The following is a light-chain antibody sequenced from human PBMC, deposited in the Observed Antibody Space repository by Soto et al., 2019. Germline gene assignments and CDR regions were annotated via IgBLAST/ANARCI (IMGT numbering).Light chain of an antibody. J-gene: IGLJ2*01. CDR1: SSNVGSYDL. CDR2: EVT. Sequence: QSALTQPASVSGSPGQSITISCTGTSSNVGSYDLVSWYQQHPGKAPKLLIYEVTKRPSGVSNRFSGSKSGNTASLTISGLQAEDEADYACCSYAASNTLRFGGGTQLTVL. V-gene: IGLV2-23*02. CDR3: CSYAASNTLR.